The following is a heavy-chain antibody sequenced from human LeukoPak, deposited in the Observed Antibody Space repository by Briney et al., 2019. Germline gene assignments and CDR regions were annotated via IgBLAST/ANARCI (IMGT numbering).Heavy chain of an antibody. J-gene: IGHJ4*02. V-gene: IGHV3-21*01. CDR2: ISSSSSYI. CDR1: GFTFSSYS. D-gene: IGHD1-26*01. Sequence: GGSLRLSCAASGFTFSSYSMNWVRQAPGKGLEWVSSISSSSSYIYYADSVKGRFTISRDNAMNSLYLQMNSLRAEDTAVYYCARAAVGATGLFDYWGQGTLVTVSS. CDR3: ARAAVGATGLFDY.